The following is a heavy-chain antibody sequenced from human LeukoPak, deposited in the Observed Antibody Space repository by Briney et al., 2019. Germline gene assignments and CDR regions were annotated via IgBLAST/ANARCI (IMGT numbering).Heavy chain of an antibody. V-gene: IGHV4-30-4*01. CDR1: GGSISSGDFY. J-gene: IGHJ4*02. CDR3: ARGTSLSHGGLVY. CDR2: IFYIGNT. D-gene: IGHD2-2*01. Sequence: SETLSLTCTVSGGSISSGDFYWSWIRQPPGKGLEWIGYIFYIGNTYYNPSLKSRLTISVDTSKNQFSLKLSSVTVADTAVYYCARGTSLSHGGLVYWGQGTLVTVSS.